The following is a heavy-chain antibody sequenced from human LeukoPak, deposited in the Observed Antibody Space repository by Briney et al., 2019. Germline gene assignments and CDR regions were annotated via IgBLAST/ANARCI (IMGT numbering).Heavy chain of an antibody. CDR2: IYYSGST. CDR3: ARGPKRSPSFGDFDY. CDR1: GGSISSHY. V-gene: IGHV4-59*11. Sequence: SETLSLTCTVSGGSISSHYWSWIRQPPGKGLEWIGYIYYSGSTNHNPSLKSRATISVDTSKNQFSLKLSSVTAADTAVYYCARGPKRSPSFGDFDYWGQGTLVTVSS. J-gene: IGHJ4*02. D-gene: IGHD3-10*01.